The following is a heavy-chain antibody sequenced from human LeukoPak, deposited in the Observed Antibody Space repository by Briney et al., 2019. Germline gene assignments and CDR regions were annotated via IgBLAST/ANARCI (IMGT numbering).Heavy chain of an antibody. D-gene: IGHD2-15*01. CDR2: ISGSGGST. CDR1: GFTFSSYG. Sequence: GGSLRLSCAASGFTFSSYGMNWVRQAPGKGLEWVSYISGSGGSTYYADSVKGWFTISRDNSKNTLYLQMNRLRAEDTAVYYCAKGGRCSGGGCYWSFDYWGQGTLVSVSS. CDR3: AKGGRCSGGGCYWSFDY. V-gene: IGHV3-23*01. J-gene: IGHJ4*02.